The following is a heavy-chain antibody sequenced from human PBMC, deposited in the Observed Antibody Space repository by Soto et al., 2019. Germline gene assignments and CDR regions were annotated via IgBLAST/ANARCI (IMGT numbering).Heavy chain of an antibody. CDR3: ASSSTRRYSSSWYETPVGLIGYFDY. D-gene: IGHD6-13*01. CDR2: IYYSGST. V-gene: IGHV4-39*01. Sequence: PSETLSLTCTVSGGSISSSSYYWGWIRQPPGKGLEWIGSIYYSGSTYYNPSLKSRVTISVDTSKNQFSLKLSSVTAADTAVYYCASSSTRRYSSSWYETPVGLIGYFDYWGQGTLVTVSS. CDR1: GGSISSSSYY. J-gene: IGHJ4*02.